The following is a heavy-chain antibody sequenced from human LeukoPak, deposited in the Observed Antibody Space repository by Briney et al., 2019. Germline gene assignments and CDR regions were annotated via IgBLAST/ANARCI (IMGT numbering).Heavy chain of an antibody. J-gene: IGHJ4*02. CDR3: ATWGCSSTSCWSY. CDR1: GGSISSGSYY. Sequence: PSETLSLTCTVSGGSISSGSYYWSWIRQPAGKGLEWIGRIYTSGSTNYNPSLKSRVTISVDTSKNQFSLKLSSVTAADTAVYYCATWGCSSTSCWSYWGQGTLVTVSS. CDR2: IYTSGST. V-gene: IGHV4-61*02. D-gene: IGHD2-2*01.